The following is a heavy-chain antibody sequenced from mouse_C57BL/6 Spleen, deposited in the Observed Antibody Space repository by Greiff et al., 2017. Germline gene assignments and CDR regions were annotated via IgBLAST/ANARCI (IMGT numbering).Heavy chain of an antibody. J-gene: IGHJ4*01. V-gene: IGHV5-12*01. CDR1: GFTFSDYY. D-gene: IGHD2-3*01. Sequence: EVKLQESGGGLVQPGGSLKLSCAASGFTFSDYYMYWVRQTPEKRLEWVAYISNGGGSTYYPDTVKGRFTISRDNAKNTLSLQMSRLKSEDTAMYYCARHEQDGYYYAMDYWGQGTSVTVSS. CDR3: ARHEQDGYYYAMDY. CDR2: ISNGGGST.